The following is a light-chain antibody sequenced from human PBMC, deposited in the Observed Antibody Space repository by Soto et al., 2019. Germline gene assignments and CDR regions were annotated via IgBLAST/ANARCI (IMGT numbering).Light chain of an antibody. CDR2: EVT. Sequence: QSALTQPASVSGSPGQSITVSCTGTSSDIGGYNYVSWYQQHPGKAPKLMVYEVTNRPSGVSDRFSGSKSGNTASLTISGLQADDEGYYYCSSYTSRSTLYVVGTGTKLTVL. V-gene: IGLV2-14*01. CDR1: SSDIGGYNY. CDR3: SSYTSRSTLYV. J-gene: IGLJ1*01.